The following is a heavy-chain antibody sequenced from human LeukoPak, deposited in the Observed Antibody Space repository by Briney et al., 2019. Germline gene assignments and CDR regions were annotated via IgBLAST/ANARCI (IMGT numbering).Heavy chain of an antibody. CDR1: GFTFSGYA. V-gene: IGHV3-15*01. J-gene: IGHJ4*02. CDR3: STTYYYDSSEGY. Sequence: GGSLRLSCAVSGFTFSGYAMSWVRQAPGKGLEWVGRIKSKTDGGTTDYAAPVKGRFTISRDDSKNTLYLQMNSLKTEDTAVYYCSTTYYYDSSEGYWGQGTLVTVSS. CDR2: IKSKTDGGTT. D-gene: IGHD3-22*01.